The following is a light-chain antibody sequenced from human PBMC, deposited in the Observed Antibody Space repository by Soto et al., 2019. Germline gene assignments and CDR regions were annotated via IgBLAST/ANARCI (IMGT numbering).Light chain of an antibody. J-gene: IGKJ3*01. CDR2: TAS. V-gene: IGKV1-39*01. Sequence: DIQMTKFPSSLSASIGDRVTITCRASQSVSKYLNWFQHKPGRAPKLLIYTASTLESGVPSRFSGGDSGTDFTLTISSLQPEDVGTYYCQQTYTVPFTFGPGTTVAVK. CDR1: QSVSKY. CDR3: QQTYTVPFT.